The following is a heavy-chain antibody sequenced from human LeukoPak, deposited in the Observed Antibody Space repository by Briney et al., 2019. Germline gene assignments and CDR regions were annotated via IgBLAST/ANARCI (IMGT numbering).Heavy chain of an antibody. V-gene: IGHV3-53*01. Sequence: GESLKISFAASGXTFSSYAMHWVRQAPGKGLEWVSVTYSGGTTYYADSVKGRFTISRDISKNTLYVQMNSLRAEDTAVYYCARERGGDPGPFDYWGQGTLVTVSS. CDR2: TYSGGTT. CDR3: ARERGGDPGPFDY. J-gene: IGHJ4*02. CDR1: GXTFSSYA. D-gene: IGHD3-16*01.